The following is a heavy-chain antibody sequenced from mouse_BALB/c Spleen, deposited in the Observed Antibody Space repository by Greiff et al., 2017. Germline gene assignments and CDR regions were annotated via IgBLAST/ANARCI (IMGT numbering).Heavy chain of an antibody. Sequence: EVKLVESGGGLVQPGGSLRLSCATSGFTFTAYYMSWVRQPPGKALEWLGFIRNKANGYTTEYSASVKGRFTISRDNSQSILYLQMNTLRAEDSATYYCARDSSGWFAYWGQGTLVTVSA. CDR3: ARDSSGWFAY. J-gene: IGHJ3*01. V-gene: IGHV7-3*02. CDR1: GFTFTAYY. D-gene: IGHD3-1*01. CDR2: IRNKANGYTT.